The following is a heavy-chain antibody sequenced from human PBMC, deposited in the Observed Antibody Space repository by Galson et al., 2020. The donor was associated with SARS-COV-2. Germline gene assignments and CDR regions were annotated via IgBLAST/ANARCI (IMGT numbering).Heavy chain of an antibody. Sequence: ASVKVSCKASGYTFSDHYMHWVRLAPGQGLEWMGRINPNSGDTDVAQKFQGRVTMTTDTSLTTAYMELSRLTSDDTAVYYCTRGCNSSPFDRCDPWGQGTLVTVSS. CDR1: GYTFSDHY. D-gene: IGHD2-21*01. V-gene: IGHV1-2*06. CDR2: INPNSGDT. J-gene: IGHJ5*02. CDR3: TRGCNSSPFDRCDP.